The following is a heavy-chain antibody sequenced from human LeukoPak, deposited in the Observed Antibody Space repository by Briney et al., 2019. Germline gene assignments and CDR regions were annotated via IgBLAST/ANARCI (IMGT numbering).Heavy chain of an antibody. CDR2: ISSSGSTI. CDR3: AREPGFCTNGVCYTRAFDY. Sequence: GGSLRLSCAASGFTFSSYEMNWVRQAPGKGLEWVSYISSSGSTIYYADSGKGRFTISRDNPKNSLYLQMNSLRAEDTAVYYCAREPGFCTNGVCYTRAFDYWGQGTLVTVSS. CDR1: GFTFSSYE. V-gene: IGHV3-48*03. D-gene: IGHD2-8*01. J-gene: IGHJ4*02.